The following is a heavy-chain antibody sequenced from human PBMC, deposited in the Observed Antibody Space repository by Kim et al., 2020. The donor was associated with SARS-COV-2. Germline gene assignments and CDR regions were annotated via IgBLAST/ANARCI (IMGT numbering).Heavy chain of an antibody. Sequence: SETLSLTCSVSGGSIRSGAKFWTWIRQHPAKGLEWIGYISYSGNPHYSPSLRSRISISLQTSENQSSLELTSVTAADTAVYYCARGQPLDYWGQGILVTVST. D-gene: IGHD2-2*01. CDR2: ISYSGNP. V-gene: IGHV4-31*03. CDR3: ARGQPLDY. CDR1: GGSIRSGAKF. J-gene: IGHJ4*02.